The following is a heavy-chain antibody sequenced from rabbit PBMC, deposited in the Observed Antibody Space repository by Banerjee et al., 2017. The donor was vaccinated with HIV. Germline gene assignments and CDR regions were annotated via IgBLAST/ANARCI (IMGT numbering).Heavy chain of an antibody. Sequence: QEQLEESGGDLVKPGASLTLTCTASGFSFSSSYYMCWVRQAPGKGLEWIGIIYAGEGTTDYASWVNGRFTISTDNAQNTVDLQMNSLTAADTATYFCARGLRYYTVGADGYALEYSLWGQGTLVTVS. CDR2: IYAGEGTT. CDR3: ARGLRYYTVGADGYALEYSL. V-gene: IGHV1S45*01. J-gene: IGHJ6*01. CDR1: GFSFSSSYY. D-gene: IGHD6-1*01.